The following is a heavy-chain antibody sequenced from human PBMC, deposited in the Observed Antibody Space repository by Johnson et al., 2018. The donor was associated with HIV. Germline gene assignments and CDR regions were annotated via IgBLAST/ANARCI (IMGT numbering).Heavy chain of an antibody. CDR1: EFTFNTYW. CDR2: IKQDGSEK. Sequence: VQLVESGGGLVQPGGSLRLSCAASEFTFNTYWMSWVRQAPGKGLEWVANIKQDGSEKYYVDSVKGRFTISRDNAKNSLYLQMNSLRAEDTAVYYCARDLKYYYDSSGYSTGAFDIWGQGTMVTVSS. CDR3: ARDLKYYYDSSGYSTGAFDI. J-gene: IGHJ3*02. D-gene: IGHD3-22*01. V-gene: IGHV3-7*01.